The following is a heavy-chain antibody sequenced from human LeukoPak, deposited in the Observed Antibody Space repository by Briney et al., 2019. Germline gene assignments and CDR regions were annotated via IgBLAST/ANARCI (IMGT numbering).Heavy chain of an antibody. CDR1: GFTFANFW. D-gene: IGHD6-19*01. J-gene: IGHJ4*02. Sequence: GGSLRLSCAASGFTFANFWMHWVRQAPGKGLVWVSRISPDGSSTTYAVSVKGRFTVSRDSAKNTLYLQMDSLRAEDTAVYHCARLTVTGTNYWDQATLVTVSS. V-gene: IGHV3-74*01. CDR3: ARLTVTGTNY. CDR2: ISPDGSST.